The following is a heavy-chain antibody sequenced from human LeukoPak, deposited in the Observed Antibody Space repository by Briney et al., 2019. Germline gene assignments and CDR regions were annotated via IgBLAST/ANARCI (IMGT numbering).Heavy chain of an antibody. Sequence: SETLSLTCTVPGGSISSSSYYWGWIRQPPGKGLEWIGRIYYSGSTYYNPSLKSRVTISVDTSKNQFSLKLSSVTAADTAVYYCARVRYYYYMDVWGKGTTVTVSS. V-gene: IGHV4-39*07. CDR3: ARVRYYYYMDV. CDR2: IYYSGST. CDR1: GGSISSSSYY. J-gene: IGHJ6*03.